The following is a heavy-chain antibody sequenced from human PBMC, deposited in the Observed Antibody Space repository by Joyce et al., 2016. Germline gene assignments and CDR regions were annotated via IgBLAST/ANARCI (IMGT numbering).Heavy chain of an antibody. Sequence: QVQLVESGGGVVQPGRSLRLSCAASGFTLSRYNMHWVRQGPGKGLEWVAVISYDGSNKYYADSVKGRFTSSRDNSKNSLHLQMNSLRAEDTAVYYCARDLWGRWYAGGDYFDYWGQGTLVTISS. J-gene: IGHJ4*02. CDR3: ARDLWGRWYAGGDYFDY. CDR1: GFTLSRYN. D-gene: IGHD6-13*01. V-gene: IGHV3-30*14. CDR2: ISYDGSNK.